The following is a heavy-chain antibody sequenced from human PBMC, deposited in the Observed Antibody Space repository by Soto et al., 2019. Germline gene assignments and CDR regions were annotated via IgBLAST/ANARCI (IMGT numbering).Heavy chain of an antibody. D-gene: IGHD3-10*01. J-gene: IGHJ6*02. CDR3: AKGVLSFHYGMEV. CDR2: IISTAGRTS. Sequence: GGSLRLSCATSGFTFNTYPMTWVRQAPGKWLEWVSSIISTAGRTSSYADSVKGRFAISRDFSDNTVYLQMNNLRVDDTAVYFCAKGVLSFHYGMEVWGQGTTVTVSS. V-gene: IGHV3-23*01. CDR1: GFTFNTYP.